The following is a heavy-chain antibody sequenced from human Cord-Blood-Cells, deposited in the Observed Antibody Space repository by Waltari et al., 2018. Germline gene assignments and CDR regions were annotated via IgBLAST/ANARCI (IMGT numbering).Heavy chain of an antibody. V-gene: IGHV5-51*01. CDR1: GYSFTSYW. CDR3: ARGNCSSTSCYSYFDY. Sequence: EVQLVQSGAEVKKPGESLKISCKGSGYSFTSYWSGWVRQMPGKGLEWMGIIYPGDSDTRYSPSFQCQVTISADKSISTAYLQWSSLKASDTAMYYCARGNCSSTSCYSYFDYWGQGTLVTVSS. J-gene: IGHJ4*02. D-gene: IGHD2-2*02. CDR2: IYPGDSDT.